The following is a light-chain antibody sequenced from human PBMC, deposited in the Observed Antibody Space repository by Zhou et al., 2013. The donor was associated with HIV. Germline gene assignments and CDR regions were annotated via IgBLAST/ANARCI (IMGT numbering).Light chain of an antibody. CDR1: QGISTY. V-gene: IGKV1-9*01. CDR3: QQLNSYPIT. J-gene: IGKJ5*01. Sequence: DIQLTQSPSFLSASVGDRVTITCRASQGISTYLAWYQQKPGRAPKLLIYAAATLQSGVPSRFSGSRSGTEFTLTISSLLPEDFATYYCQQLNSYPITFGQGTRLETK. CDR2: AAA.